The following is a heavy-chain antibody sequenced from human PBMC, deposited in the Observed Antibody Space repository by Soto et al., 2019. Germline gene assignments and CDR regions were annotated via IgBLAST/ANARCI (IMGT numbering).Heavy chain of an antibody. CDR1: GFTFSSYG. D-gene: IGHD1-1*01. V-gene: IGHV3-33*01. J-gene: IGHJ4*02. CDR3: ARSDWNHFAY. Sequence: QVQLVASGGGVVQPGRSLRLSCAASGFTFSSYGMHWVRQAPGKGLEWVAVIWNDGSNKYYGDSVKGRVTISRDNSKNTLYLQMNSLRAEDTAVYYCARSDWNHFAYWGQGTLVTVSS. CDR2: IWNDGSNK.